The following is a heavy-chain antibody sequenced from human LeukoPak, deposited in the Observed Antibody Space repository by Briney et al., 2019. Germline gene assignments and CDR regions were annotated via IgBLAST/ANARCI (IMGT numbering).Heavy chain of an antibody. Sequence: SETLSLTCAVHGGSFSGYYWSWIRQPPGKGLEWIGEINHSGSTNYNPSLKSRVTISVDTSKNQFSLKLSSVTAADTAVYYCEGSHYDLLTGYYTTYWGQGTLVIVSP. D-gene: IGHD3-9*01. CDR2: INHSGST. CDR1: GGSFSGYY. J-gene: IGHJ4*02. V-gene: IGHV4-34*01. CDR3: EGSHYDLLTGYYTTY.